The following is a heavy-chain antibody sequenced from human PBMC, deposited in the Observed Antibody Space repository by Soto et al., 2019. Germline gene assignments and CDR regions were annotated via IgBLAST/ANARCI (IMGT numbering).Heavy chain of an antibody. J-gene: IGHJ1*01. CDR3: AKSNVLLWFGELSFQH. Sequence: PGGSLRLSCAASGFTFSSYAMGWVRQAPGKGLEWVSAISGSGGSTYYADSVKGRFTISRGNSKNTLYLQMNSLGAEDTAVYYCAKSNVLLWFGELSFQHWGQGTLVTVSS. V-gene: IGHV3-23*01. D-gene: IGHD3-10*01. CDR2: ISGSGGST. CDR1: GFTFSSYA.